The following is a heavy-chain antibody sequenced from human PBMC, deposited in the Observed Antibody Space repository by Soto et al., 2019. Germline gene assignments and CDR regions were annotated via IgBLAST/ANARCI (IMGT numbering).Heavy chain of an antibody. J-gene: IGHJ5*02. CDR3: ARGRKVVATPARDDWFDP. V-gene: IGHV1-2*04. CDR2: INPKDGAT. CDR1: GYRFIDYY. Sequence: QVQLVQSGAEVRRPGASVRVSCKASGYRFIDYYINWVRQAPGTWLEWRGWINPKDGATKSAQKFQDWVTMTSDTSHTTAYLDLRSDDTAVYYCARGRKVVATPARDDWFDPWGQGTLVTVSS. D-gene: IGHD2-21*02.